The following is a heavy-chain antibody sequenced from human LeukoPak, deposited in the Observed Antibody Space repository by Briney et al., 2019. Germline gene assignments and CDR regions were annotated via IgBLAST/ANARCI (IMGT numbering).Heavy chain of an antibody. J-gene: IGHJ6*02. Sequence: ASVKVSCKASGYTFTGYYMRWVRQAPGQGLEWMGWINPNSGGTNYAQKFQGRVTMTRDTSISTAYMELSRLRSDDTAVYYCATIFGVVPPRYYYYGMDVWGQGTTVTVSS. CDR3: ATIFGVVPPRYYYYGMDV. D-gene: IGHD3-3*01. CDR1: GYTFTGYY. V-gene: IGHV1-2*02. CDR2: INPNSGGT.